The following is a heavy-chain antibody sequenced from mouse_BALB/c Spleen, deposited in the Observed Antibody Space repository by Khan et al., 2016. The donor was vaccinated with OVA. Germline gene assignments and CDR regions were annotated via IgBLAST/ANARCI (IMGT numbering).Heavy chain of an antibody. J-gene: IGHJ2*01. V-gene: IGHV3-2*02. Sequence: EVKLLESGPGLVKPSQSLSLTCTVTGYSITNDYAWNWIRQFPGNKLEWMGYISYSGNTKYNPSLKSRISVTRDTSKNQFFLQLNSVTTEDTATXYCARVYGGDFDYWGQGTTLTVSS. CDR2: ISYSGNT. CDR1: GYSITNDYA. CDR3: ARVYGGDFDY. D-gene: IGHD2-10*02.